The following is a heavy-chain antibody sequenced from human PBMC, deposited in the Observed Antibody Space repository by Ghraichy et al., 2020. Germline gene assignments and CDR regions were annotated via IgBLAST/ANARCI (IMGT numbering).Heavy chain of an antibody. J-gene: IGHJ4*02. Sequence: SETLSLTCAVLGGSFSTYYWSWIRQPPGKGLEWIGEINHSGSTNYNPSLKSRVAISVDTSKNQFSLKLSSVTAADTAVYYCARGRSVYYESSGYHYGWGQGTLVTVSS. CDR2: INHSGST. CDR1: GGSFSTYY. D-gene: IGHD3-22*01. V-gene: IGHV4-34*01. CDR3: ARGRSVYYESSGYHYG.